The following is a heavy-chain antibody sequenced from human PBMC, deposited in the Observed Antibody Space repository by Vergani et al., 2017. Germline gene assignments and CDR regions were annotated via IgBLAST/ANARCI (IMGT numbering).Heavy chain of an antibody. CDR3: GRVADFYGLGSRLLDL. J-gene: IGHJ5*02. CDR2: VYFTGTT. D-gene: IGHD3-10*01. Sequence: QVQLQESGPGLVKPSQTLSLTCRVSGTSINSRYYWSWVRQPAGKGLQWIGRVYFTGTTNYNPSLGSRVSLTIDTSKNQFSLKLNSVTAADTAVYYCGRVADFYGLGSRLLDLWGQGILVTVSS. CDR1: GTSINSRYY. V-gene: IGHV4-4*07.